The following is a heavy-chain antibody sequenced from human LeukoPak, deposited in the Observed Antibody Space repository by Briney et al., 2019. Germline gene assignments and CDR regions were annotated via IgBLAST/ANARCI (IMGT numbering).Heavy chain of an antibody. Sequence: GGSLRLSCAASGFSFDDYAMHWVRQAPGKGLEWVSGISWKGANIDYADSVKGRFTISRDNAKNSLYLQMKSLRAEDTAFYYCAKDVDSSSWCYFDYWGQGTLVTVPS. CDR3: AKDVDSSSWCYFDY. J-gene: IGHJ4*02. CDR2: ISWKGANI. CDR1: GFSFDDYA. D-gene: IGHD6-13*01. V-gene: IGHV3-9*01.